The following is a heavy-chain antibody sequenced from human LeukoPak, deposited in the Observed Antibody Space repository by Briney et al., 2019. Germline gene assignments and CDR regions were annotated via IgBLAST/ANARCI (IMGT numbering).Heavy chain of an antibody. Sequence: EASVKVSCKASGYTFTGYYMHWVRQAPGQGLEWMGWINPNSGGTNYAQKFQGRVTMTRDTSINTAYMELSRLTSDDTAVYYCARDRGPYYFDYWGQGTLVTVSS. D-gene: IGHD3-10*01. CDR2: INPNSGGT. J-gene: IGHJ4*02. V-gene: IGHV1-2*02. CDR3: ARDRGPYYFDY. CDR1: GYTFTGYY.